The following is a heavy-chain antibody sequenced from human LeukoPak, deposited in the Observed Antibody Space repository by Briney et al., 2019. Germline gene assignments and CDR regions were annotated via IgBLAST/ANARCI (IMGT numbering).Heavy chain of an antibody. CDR1: GGSFSSSSYY. CDR3: ARGGRLPKSSGYGY. J-gene: IGHJ4*02. CDR2: IYYSGST. D-gene: IGHD3-22*01. V-gene: IGHV4-39*07. Sequence: SETLSLTCTVSGGSFSSSSYYWGWIRQPPGKGLEWIGSIYYSGSTYYNPSLKGRVTISVDTSKNQFSLKLSSVTAADTAVYYCARGGRLPKSSGYGYWGQGTLVTVSS.